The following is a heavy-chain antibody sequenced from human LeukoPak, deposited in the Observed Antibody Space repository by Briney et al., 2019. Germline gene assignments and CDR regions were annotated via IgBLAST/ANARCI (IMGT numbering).Heavy chain of an antibody. J-gene: IGHJ5*02. CDR2: ISYDGSNK. CDR1: GFTFSSYA. D-gene: IGHD2-2*01. CDR3: ASFPYGSIPSCSPDP. Sequence: GGSLRLSCAASGFTFSSYAMHWVRQAPGKGLEWVAVISYDGSNKYYADSVKGRFTISRDNSKNTLYLQMNSLRAEDTAVYYCASFPYGSIPSCSPDPWGKGTLVTVSS. V-gene: IGHV3-30-3*01.